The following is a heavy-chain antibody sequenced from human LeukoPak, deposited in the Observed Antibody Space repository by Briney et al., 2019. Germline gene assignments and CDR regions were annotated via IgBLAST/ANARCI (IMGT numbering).Heavy chain of an antibody. CDR1: GFTFSSYS. V-gene: IGHV3-48*01. D-gene: IGHD3-10*01. CDR3: ARGGFGKYLAG. CDR2: ISSSSSTI. Sequence: PGGSLRPSCAASGFTFSSYSMNWVRQAPGKGLEWVSYISSSSSTIYYADSVKGRFTISRDNAKNSLYLQMNSLRAEDTAVYYCARGGFGKYLAGWGQGTLVTVSS. J-gene: IGHJ4*02.